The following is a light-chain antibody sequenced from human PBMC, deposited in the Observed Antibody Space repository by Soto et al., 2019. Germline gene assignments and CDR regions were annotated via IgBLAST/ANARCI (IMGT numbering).Light chain of an antibody. V-gene: IGLV1-44*01. CDR2: SSI. CDR3: TAWDDSLNGLL. CDR1: SSNIGSNT. Sequence: QSVLTQPPSASGTPGQRVTISCSGSSSNIGSNTVNWYQKFPGTAPKLLIYSSILRPSGVPDRFSGSKSGTSASLAISGLQSEDEADYYCTAWDDSLNGLLFGGGTKVTVL. J-gene: IGLJ2*01.